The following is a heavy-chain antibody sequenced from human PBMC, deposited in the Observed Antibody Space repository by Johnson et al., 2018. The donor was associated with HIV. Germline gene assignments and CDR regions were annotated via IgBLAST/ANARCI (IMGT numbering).Heavy chain of an antibody. D-gene: IGHD6-19*01. Sequence: VQLVESGGGVVQPGRSLRLSCAASGFTFSSYDMHWVRQATGKGLEWVSAIGTAGDTYYPGSVKGRFTIPRDNSKNTLYLKMNSLKTEDTAVYYCTTSYSSGWYGANDAFDIWGQGTMVTVSS. CDR3: TTSYSSGWYGANDAFDI. CDR2: IGTAGDT. J-gene: IGHJ3*02. CDR1: GFTFSSYD. V-gene: IGHV3-13*01.